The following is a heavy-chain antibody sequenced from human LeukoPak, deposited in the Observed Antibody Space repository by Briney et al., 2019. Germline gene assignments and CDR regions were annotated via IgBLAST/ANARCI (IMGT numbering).Heavy chain of an antibody. J-gene: IGHJ5*02. Sequence: GGSLRLSCAASGFTFSSYEMNWVRQAPGKGLEWVSYISSSGSTIYYADSVKGRFTISRDNAKDSLYLQMNSLRAEDTAVYYCARVADYYDSSGYYVFSGGSNWLDPWGQGTLVTVSS. CDR3: ARVADYYDSSGYYVFSGGSNWLDP. D-gene: IGHD3-22*01. V-gene: IGHV3-48*03. CDR1: GFTFSSYE. CDR2: ISSSGSTI.